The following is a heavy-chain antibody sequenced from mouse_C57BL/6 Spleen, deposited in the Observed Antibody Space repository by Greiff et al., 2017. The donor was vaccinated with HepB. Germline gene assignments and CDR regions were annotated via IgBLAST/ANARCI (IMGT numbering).Heavy chain of an antibody. CDR3: AIRMVTRWDY. Sequence: VQLQQPGAELVMPGASVKLSCTASGFTFTSYYMHWVKQRPGQGLEWIGEIDPSDSYTEYTPKFKGTSTLTVDTSSTTAYLQLSSLTSEDTAVYYCAIRMVTRWDYWGQGTTLTVSS. V-gene: IGHV1-69*01. CDR2: IDPSDSYT. CDR1: GFTFTSYY. D-gene: IGHD2-13*01. J-gene: IGHJ2*01.